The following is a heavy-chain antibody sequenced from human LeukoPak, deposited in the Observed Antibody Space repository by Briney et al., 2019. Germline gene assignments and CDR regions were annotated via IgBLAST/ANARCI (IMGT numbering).Heavy chain of an antibody. V-gene: IGHV3-7*01. CDR3: ARHIDWKFDY. CDR1: GFTFSDYY. CDR2: IKQDGSEE. J-gene: IGHJ4*02. Sequence: GGSLRLSCAASGFTFSDYYMTWVRQAPGKGLEWVANIKQDGSEEYYVDSVKGRFTISKDNAKNSLYLQMNSLRAEDTAVYYCARHIDWKFDYWGQGTLVTVSS. D-gene: IGHD1-1*01.